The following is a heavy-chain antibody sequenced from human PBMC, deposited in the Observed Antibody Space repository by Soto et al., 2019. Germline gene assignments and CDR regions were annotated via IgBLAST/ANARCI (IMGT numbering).Heavy chain of an antibody. CDR1: GGSISSGDYY. J-gene: IGHJ4*02. V-gene: IGHV4-30-4*01. CDR3: ARDTGYDYVIGSH. CDR2: IYYSGST. Sequence: SETLSLTCTVSGGSISSGDYYWSWIRQPPGKGLEWIGYIYYSGSTYYNPSLKSRVTISVDTSKNQFSLKLSSVTAADTAVYYCARDTGYDYVIGSHRGQGTLVTVSS. D-gene: IGHD3-16*01.